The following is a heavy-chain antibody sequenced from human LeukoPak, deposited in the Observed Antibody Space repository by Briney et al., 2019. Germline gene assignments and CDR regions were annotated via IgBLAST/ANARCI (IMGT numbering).Heavy chain of an antibody. Sequence: GGSLRLSCAASGFTFSSYSMNWVRQAPGKGLEWVSSISGSSSYIYYADSVKGRFTISRDNAKNSLYLQMNSLRAEDTAVYYCAELGITMIGGVWGKGTTVTVSS. D-gene: IGHD3-10*02. CDR3: AELGITMIGGV. CDR2: ISGSSSYI. J-gene: IGHJ6*04. CDR1: GFTFSSYS. V-gene: IGHV3-21*01.